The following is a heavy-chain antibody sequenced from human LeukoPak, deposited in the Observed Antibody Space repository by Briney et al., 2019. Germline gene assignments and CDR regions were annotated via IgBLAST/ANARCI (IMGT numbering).Heavy chain of an antibody. J-gene: IGHJ4*02. D-gene: IGHD2-21*02. CDR2: IGRNIRKI. CDR3: AKAFSLGVTAKLDH. Sequence: GGSLRLSCSASGFSFDDYGMHWVRQRPGQGLEWVAGIGRNIRKIAYVDSVRGRFTISRDNAKNSLFLKMNSLRPEASALYYCAKAFSLGVTAKLDHWGQGKLVTVSS. V-gene: IGHV3-9*01. CDR1: GFSFDDYG.